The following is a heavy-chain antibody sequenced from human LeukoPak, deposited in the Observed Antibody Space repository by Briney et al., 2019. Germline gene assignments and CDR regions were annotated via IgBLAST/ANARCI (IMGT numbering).Heavy chain of an antibody. Sequence: GGSLRLSCAASGFTFSSYNMNWVRQAPGKGLEWVSYISTTGNTIYYADSVKGRFTISRDNAENSLYLQMNSLRAEDTAVYYCARDVFTYYYGSGSYFDYWGQGTLVTVSS. D-gene: IGHD3-10*01. CDR1: GFTFSSYN. V-gene: IGHV3-48*01. CDR2: ISTTGNTI. CDR3: ARDVFTYYYGSGSYFDY. J-gene: IGHJ4*02.